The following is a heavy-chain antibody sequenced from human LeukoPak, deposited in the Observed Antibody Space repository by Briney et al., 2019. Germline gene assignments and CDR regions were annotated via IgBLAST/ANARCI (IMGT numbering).Heavy chain of an antibody. J-gene: IGHJ4*02. D-gene: IGHD3-16*01. CDR1: GYTFTSYG. CDR2: ISSYNGKT. V-gene: IGHV1-18*01. Sequence: ASVKVSCKASGYTFTSYGLSWVRQAPGQGLEWMGWISSYNGKTNYAQKFQGRLTMTTDTSTSTAYMEPRSLTSDDTAVYYCARDITVVSLASIGFDYWSQGTVVTVSS. CDR3: ARDITVVSLASIGFDY.